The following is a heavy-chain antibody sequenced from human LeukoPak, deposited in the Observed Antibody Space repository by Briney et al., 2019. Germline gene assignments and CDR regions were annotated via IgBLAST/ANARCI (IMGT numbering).Heavy chain of an antibody. V-gene: IGHV3-11*01. CDR2: ISSSGSTI. Sequence: GGSLRLSCAASGFPFSDYYMSWIRQAPGKGLEWVSYISSSGSTIYYADSVKGRFTISRDNAKNSLYLQMNSLRAEDTAVYYCAKDGRPDILTGYYNDWGQGTLVTVSS. J-gene: IGHJ4*02. D-gene: IGHD3-9*01. CDR3: AKDGRPDILTGYYND. CDR1: GFPFSDYY.